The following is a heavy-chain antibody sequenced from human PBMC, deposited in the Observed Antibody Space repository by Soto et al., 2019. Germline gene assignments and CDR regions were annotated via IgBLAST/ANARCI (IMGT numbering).Heavy chain of an antibody. CDR3: ARVDPVTYNWFDP. D-gene: IGHD4-4*01. V-gene: IGHV1-69*13. Sequence: SVKVSCKASGGSFSSYAISWVRQAPGQGLEWMGGIIPIFGTANYAQKFQGRVTITADESTSTAYMELSSLRSEDTAVYYCARVDPVTYNWFDPSGQGPLVTVSS. CDR2: IIPIFGTA. J-gene: IGHJ5*02. CDR1: GGSFSSYA.